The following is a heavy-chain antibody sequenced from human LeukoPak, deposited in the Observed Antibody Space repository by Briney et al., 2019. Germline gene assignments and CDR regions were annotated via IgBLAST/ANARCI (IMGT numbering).Heavy chain of an antibody. Sequence: SETLSLTCTVSGGSISSYYWSWIRQPAGKGLEWIGRIYTSGSTNYNPSLKSRVTISVDTSKNQFSLKLSPVTAADTAVYYCAREGKDRGSPYYGMDVWGQGTTVTVSS. CDR3: AREGKDRGSPYYGMDV. CDR1: GGSISSYY. D-gene: IGHD1-26*01. CDR2: IYTSGST. J-gene: IGHJ6*02. V-gene: IGHV4-4*07.